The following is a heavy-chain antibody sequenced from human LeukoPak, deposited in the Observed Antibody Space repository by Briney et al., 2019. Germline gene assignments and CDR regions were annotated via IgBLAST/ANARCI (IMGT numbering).Heavy chain of an antibody. CDR1: GFTFSSYA. Sequence: GGSLRLSCAASGFTFSSYAMSWVRQAPGKGLEWVSAISGSGGSTHYADSVKGRFTISRDNSKNTLYLQMNSLRAEDTAVYYCAKSMRKDSSGYFLDFDYWGQGTLVTVSS. J-gene: IGHJ4*02. CDR2: ISGSGGST. V-gene: IGHV3-23*01. D-gene: IGHD3-22*01. CDR3: AKSMRKDSSGYFLDFDY.